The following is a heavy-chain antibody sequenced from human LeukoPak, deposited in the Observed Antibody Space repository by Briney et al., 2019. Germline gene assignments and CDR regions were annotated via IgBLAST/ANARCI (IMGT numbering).Heavy chain of an antibody. CDR2: IKSKTYGGTT. D-gene: IGHD6-13*01. Sequence: GGTLRLSCAASGFTFSHTWMSWVSQAPGKGLECGGRIKSKTYGGTTDYAAPVKGRFTISRDDSKNRRYRQTNSLKPEDTAVYYCTTGLRAADTNWGLGTLVTVSS. CDR3: TTGLRAADTN. J-gene: IGHJ4*02. CDR1: GFTFSHTW. V-gene: IGHV3-15*01.